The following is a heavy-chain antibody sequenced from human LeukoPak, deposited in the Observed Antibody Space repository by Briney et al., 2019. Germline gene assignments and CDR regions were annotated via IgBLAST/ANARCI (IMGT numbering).Heavy chain of an antibody. CDR3: TRINYG. D-gene: IGHD3-16*01. CDR1: GFTFSSYW. Sequence: GGSLRLSCAASGFTFSSYWMHWVRQAPGKGLMWVSRINSDGSTTSYADSVRGRFTTSRDNAKNTLYLQMNSLRVEDTAVYYCTRINYGWGQGTLVTVSS. V-gene: IGHV3-74*01. CDR2: INSDGSTT. J-gene: IGHJ4*02.